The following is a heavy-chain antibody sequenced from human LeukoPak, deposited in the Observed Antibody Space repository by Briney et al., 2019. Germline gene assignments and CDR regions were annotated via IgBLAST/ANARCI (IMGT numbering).Heavy chain of an antibody. V-gene: IGHV3-21*01. D-gene: IGHD1-26*01. J-gene: IGHJ4*02. CDR3: ARDGSGTLPFDS. CDR2: ISSSSDYI. CDR1: GFTFSSYT. Sequence: GGSLRLSCAASGFTFSSYTMDWVRQAPGKGLEWVSSISSSSDYIFYADSVKGRFTISRDDARNTLFLEMNSLRGDDTAVYYCARDGSGTLPFDSWGQGTLVTVSS.